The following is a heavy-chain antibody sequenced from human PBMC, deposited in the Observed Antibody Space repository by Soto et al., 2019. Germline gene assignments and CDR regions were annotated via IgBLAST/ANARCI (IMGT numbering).Heavy chain of an antibody. CDR3: ARLVTGNQYYFDF. J-gene: IGHJ4*02. D-gene: IGHD1-1*01. V-gene: IGHV4-39*02. Sequence: SENLTLTCTVSGGSISSISHSWGWIRQSPGQVLEWIGNIFYNGITYYNPSLKSRVTISADTSKNHLSLKLRFVTVADTAVYSCARLVTGNQYYFDFLGQGSLVTDS. CDR1: GGSISSISHS. CDR2: IFYNGIT.